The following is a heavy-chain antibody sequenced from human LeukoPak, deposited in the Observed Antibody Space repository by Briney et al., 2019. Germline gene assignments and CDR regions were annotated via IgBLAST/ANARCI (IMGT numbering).Heavy chain of an antibody. CDR3: ANRGYGSGSYPIFDY. D-gene: IGHD3-10*01. Sequence: PETLSLTCTVSGVPLCTSSDYCGWVRQPPGKGLEWGGRIYYSGSTYYHPSLKSRVTISVDTSKNQFSLKLSAVTAADTAVYCCANRGYGSGSYPIFDYWGQGTLVTVSS. CDR1: GVPLCTSSDY. CDR2: IYYSGST. V-gene: IGHV4-39*07. J-gene: IGHJ4*02.